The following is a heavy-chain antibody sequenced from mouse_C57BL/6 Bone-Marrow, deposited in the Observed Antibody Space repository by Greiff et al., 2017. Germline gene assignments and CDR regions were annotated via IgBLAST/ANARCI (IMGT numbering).Heavy chain of an antibody. CDR2: ISDGGSYT. Sequence: EVHLVESGGGLVKPGGSLKLSCAASGFTFSSYAMSWVRQTPEKRLEWVATISDGGSYTYYPDNVKGRFTISRDNAKNNLYLQMSHLKSEDTATYDGAREGLITTPLDYGGQGTTLTVSS. CDR1: GFTFSSYA. D-gene: IGHD1-1*01. CDR3: AREGLITTPLDY. J-gene: IGHJ2*01. V-gene: IGHV5-4*01.